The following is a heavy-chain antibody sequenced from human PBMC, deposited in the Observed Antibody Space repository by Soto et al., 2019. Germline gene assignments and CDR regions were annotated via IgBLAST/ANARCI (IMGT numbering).Heavy chain of an antibody. J-gene: IGHJ1*01. CDR1: GFTFSDYA. Sequence: PGGSLRLSCVASGFTFSDYAMTWVRQAPGKGLEWVSVISATGATTYYADSVRGRFTISRDNSKNTLNLQMNDLRVEDTAVIYCAKGRKSTEKDIAVMLAAASSIQHWGQGTLVTVSS. CDR2: ISATGATT. V-gene: IGHV3-23*01. CDR3: AKGRKSTEKDIAVMLAAASSIQH. D-gene: IGHD2-15*01.